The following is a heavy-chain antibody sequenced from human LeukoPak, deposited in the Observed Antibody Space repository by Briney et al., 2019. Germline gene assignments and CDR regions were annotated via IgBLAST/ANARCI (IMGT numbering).Heavy chain of an antibody. J-gene: IGHJ4*02. CDR1: GGSISSYY. D-gene: IGHD5-18*01. CDR3: ARHTDTTMVMGETTFDY. CDR2: IYYSGST. V-gene: IGHV4-59*08. Sequence: SETLSLTCTVSGGSISSYYWSWIRQPPGKGLEWIGYIYYSGSTDYNPSLKSRVTISVDTSKNQFSLKLSSVTAADTAVYYCARHTDTTMVMGETTFDYWGQGTLVTVSS.